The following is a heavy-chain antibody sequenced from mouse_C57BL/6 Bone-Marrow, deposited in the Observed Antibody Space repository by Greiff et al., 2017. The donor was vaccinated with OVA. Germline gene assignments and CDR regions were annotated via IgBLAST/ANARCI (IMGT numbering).Heavy chain of an antibody. D-gene: IGHD3-2*02. Sequence: QVQLQQSGAELARPGASVKLSCKASGYTFTSYGISWVKQRTGQGLEWIGEIYPRSGNTYYNEKFKGKATPTADKSSSTAYMELRSLTSEDSAVYFCAEDSSGYGAYWGQGTLVTVSA. J-gene: IGHJ3*01. CDR2: IYPRSGNT. CDR3: AEDSSGYGAY. CDR1: GYTFTSYG. V-gene: IGHV1-81*01.